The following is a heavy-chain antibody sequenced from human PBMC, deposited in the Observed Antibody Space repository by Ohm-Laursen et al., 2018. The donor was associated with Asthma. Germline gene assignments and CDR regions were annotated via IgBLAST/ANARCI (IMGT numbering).Heavy chain of an antibody. D-gene: IGHD4-17*01. V-gene: IGHV1-2*06. CDR3: ARVRGDYTAYYFDY. Sequence: SVKVSCKASGYTFTGYYMHWVRQAPGQGLEWMGRINPNSGGTNYAQKFQGRVTMTRDTSISTAYMELSRLRSEDTAVYYCARVRGDYTAYYFDYWGQGTLVTVSS. CDR2: INPNSGGT. J-gene: IGHJ4*02. CDR1: GYTFTGYY.